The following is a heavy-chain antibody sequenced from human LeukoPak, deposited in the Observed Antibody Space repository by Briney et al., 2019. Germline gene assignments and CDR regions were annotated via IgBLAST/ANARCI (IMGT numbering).Heavy chain of an antibody. CDR1: GDSVSSNSAA. J-gene: IGHJ4*02. CDR2: TYYRSKWYN. Sequence: SQTLSLTCAISGDSVSSNSAACNWIRQSPSRGLEWLGRTYYRSKWYNDYAISVKSRITINPDTSKNQFSLQLNSVTPEDTAVYYCAMESGYDVGPFYYWGQGTLVTVSS. CDR3: AMESGYDVGPFYY. V-gene: IGHV6-1*01. D-gene: IGHD5-12*01.